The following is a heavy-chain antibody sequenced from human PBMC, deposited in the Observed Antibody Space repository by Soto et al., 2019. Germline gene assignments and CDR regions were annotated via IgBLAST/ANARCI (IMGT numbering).Heavy chain of an antibody. CDR1: GGSISSYY. V-gene: IGHV4-59*01. D-gene: IGHD4-17*01. J-gene: IGHJ4*01. Sequence: QVQLQESGPGLVKPSETLSLTCTVSGGSISSYYWSWIRQPPGKGLEWIGYIYYSGSTNYNPNLKSRVTISVDTSKNQFSLKLSSVTAADTAVYYCARAYGDYGFDYWGHGTLVTVSS. CDR3: ARAYGDYGFDY. CDR2: IYYSGST.